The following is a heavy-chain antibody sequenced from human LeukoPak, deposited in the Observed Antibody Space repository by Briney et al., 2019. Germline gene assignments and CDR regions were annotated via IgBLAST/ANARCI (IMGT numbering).Heavy chain of an antibody. CDR3: ARVWGAIDY. J-gene: IGHJ4*02. CDR2: MNPKSGNT. V-gene: IGHV1-8*01. Sequence: SVKVSCKTSGYTFTNYDINWVRQATGQGLEWMGWMNPKSGNTGSAQRFQGRVTMTRDTSISTAYMELSSLRSEDTAVYYCARVWGAIDYWGQGTLVTASS. CDR1: GYTFTNYD. D-gene: IGHD1-26*01.